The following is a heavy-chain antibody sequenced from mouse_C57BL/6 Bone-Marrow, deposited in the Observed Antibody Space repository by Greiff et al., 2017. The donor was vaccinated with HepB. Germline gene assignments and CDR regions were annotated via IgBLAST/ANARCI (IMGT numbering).Heavy chain of an antibody. CDR3: AREEDDHDYPIAY. J-gene: IGHJ3*01. CDR2: IDPSDSYT. D-gene: IGHD2-4*01. Sequence: QVQLQQPGAELVKPGASVKLSCKASGYTFTSYWMQWVKQRPGQGLEWIGEIDPSDSYTNYNQKFKGKATLTVDTSSSTAYMQLSSLTSEDSAVYYCAREEDDHDYPIAYWGQGTLVTVSA. V-gene: IGHV1-50*01. CDR1: GYTFTSYW.